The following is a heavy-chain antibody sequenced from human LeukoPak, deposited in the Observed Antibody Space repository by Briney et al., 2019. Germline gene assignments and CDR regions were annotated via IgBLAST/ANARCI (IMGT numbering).Heavy chain of an antibody. Sequence: SETLSLTCTVSGGSISSSSYYWGWIRQPPGKGLEWIGRIYYTGSTYYNPSLKSRVTVSVDTSKNQFSLKLSSVTAADTAVYYCASSGSYWELDYWGQGTLVTVSS. J-gene: IGHJ4*02. CDR2: IYYTGST. D-gene: IGHD1-26*01. CDR3: ASSGSYWELDY. CDR1: GGSISSSSYY. V-gene: IGHV4-39*01.